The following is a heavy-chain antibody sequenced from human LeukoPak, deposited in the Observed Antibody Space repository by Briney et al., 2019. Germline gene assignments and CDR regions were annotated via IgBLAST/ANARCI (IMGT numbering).Heavy chain of an antibody. V-gene: IGHV3-74*01. Sequence: GGSLKLSRAPSGFPFNNYWKHGVRQAPGKGLMWVSSINTDGRTTRYAASVQGRFTISRDNAKNTLSLQMNSLRDDDTAVYYCARASASGRYATGWFEPWGQGTLVTVSS. J-gene: IGHJ5*02. D-gene: IGHD6-19*01. CDR3: ARASASGRYATGWFEP. CDR1: GFPFNNYW. CDR2: INTDGRTT.